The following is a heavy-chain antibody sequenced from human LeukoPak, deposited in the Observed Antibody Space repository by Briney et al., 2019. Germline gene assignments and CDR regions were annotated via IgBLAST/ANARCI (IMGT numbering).Heavy chain of an antibody. CDR1: GYTFTSYD. CDR3: AMIGKATISDSLAFDI. CDR2: INPNSGGT. D-gene: IGHD5-12*01. J-gene: IGHJ3*02. Sequence: GASVKVSCKASGYTFTSYDINWVRQATGQGLEWMGWINPNSGGTNYAQKFQGRVTMTRDTSISTAYMELSRLRSDDTAVYYCAMIGKATISDSLAFDIWGQGTMVTVSS. V-gene: IGHV1-2*02.